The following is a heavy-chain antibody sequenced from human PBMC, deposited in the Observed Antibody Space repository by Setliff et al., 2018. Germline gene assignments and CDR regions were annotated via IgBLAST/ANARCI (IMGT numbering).Heavy chain of an antibody. CDR3: ARGGERYYSAS. CDR2: IYHDGPSV. D-gene: IGHD3-10*01. J-gene: IGHJ5*02. Sequence: PSETLSLTCTVSGGSISSYYWSWIRQPPGKGLEWIGYIYHDGPSVHYNPSLKSRVTMSVDKSKNQFSLKLSSVTAADTAVYYCARGGERYYSASWGQGTLVTVSS. CDR1: GGSISSYY. V-gene: IGHV4-59*12.